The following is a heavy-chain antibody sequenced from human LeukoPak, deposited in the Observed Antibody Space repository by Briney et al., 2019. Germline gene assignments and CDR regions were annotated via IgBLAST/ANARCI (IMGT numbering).Heavy chain of an antibody. V-gene: IGHV4-59*08. CDR2: LYYSGTT. CDR1: GVSISYYY. J-gene: IGHJ5*02. CDR3: ASLRGVGYGEET. Sequence: SETLSLTCTVSGVSISYYYWSWIRQPPGKGLEWIGFLYYSGTTNYNPSLKSRVTTSVDTSKNQFSLKLSSVTAADTAVYYCASLRGVGYGEETWGQGTLVTVSS. D-gene: IGHD2-15*01.